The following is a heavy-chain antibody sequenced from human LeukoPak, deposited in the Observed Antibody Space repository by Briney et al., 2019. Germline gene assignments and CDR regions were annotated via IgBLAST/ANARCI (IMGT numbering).Heavy chain of an antibody. CDR3: ARDRVTTVSTSHYNYYGMDV. V-gene: IGHV1-46*01. J-gene: IGHJ6*02. Sequence: GASVKVSCKASGYXFTSQFMHWVRQAPGQGLEWMGIINPSGGSTSYAQKFQGRVTMTRDTSTSTVYMELSSLRSEDTAVYYCARDRVTTVSTSHYNYYGMDVWGQGTTVTVSS. CDR1: GYXFTSQF. CDR2: INPSGGST. D-gene: IGHD4-11*01.